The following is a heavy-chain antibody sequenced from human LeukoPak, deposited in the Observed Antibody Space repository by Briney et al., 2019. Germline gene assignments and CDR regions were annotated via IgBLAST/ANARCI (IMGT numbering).Heavy chain of an antibody. V-gene: IGHV4-4*07. CDR3: SAAGWTDGWFDP. D-gene: IGHD6-13*01. J-gene: IGHJ5*02. Sequence: SETLSLTCTVSGGSISSYYWSWIRQPAGKGLEWIGRIYTSGRTNYDPSLKSRVTMSVDTSKNQFSLKLSSVTAADTAVYYCSAAGWTDGWFDPWGQGTLVTVSS. CDR1: GGSISSYY. CDR2: IYTSGRT.